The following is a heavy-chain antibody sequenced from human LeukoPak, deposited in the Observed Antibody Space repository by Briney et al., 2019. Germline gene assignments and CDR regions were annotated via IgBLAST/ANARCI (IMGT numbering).Heavy chain of an antibody. CDR1: GFTFSDYA. CDR2: ISGSGGST. D-gene: IGHD3-9*01. J-gene: IGHJ6*03. CDR3: AKDGPPIYKATRHPSPPDDLAHYYYYYMDV. Sequence: GGSLRLSCAASGFTFSDYAMSWVRQAPGKGLEWVSAISGSGGSTYYADSVKGRFTISRDNSKNTLYLQMNSLRAEDTAVYYCAKDGPPIYKATRHPSPPDDLAHYYYYYMDVWGKGTTVTISS. V-gene: IGHV3-23*01.